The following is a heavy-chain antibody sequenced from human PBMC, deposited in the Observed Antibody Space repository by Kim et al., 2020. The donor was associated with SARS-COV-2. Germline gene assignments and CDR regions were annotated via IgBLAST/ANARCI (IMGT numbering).Heavy chain of an antibody. CDR1: GYTFTSYY. V-gene: IGHV1-46*01. D-gene: IGHD1-7*01. CDR2: INPSGGST. J-gene: IGHJ6*02. CDR3: ARRASYDWNYAGYYYYCMDV. Sequence: ASVKVSCKASGYTFTSYYMHWVRQAPGQGLEWMGIINPSGGSTSYAQKFQGRVTMTRDTSTSTVYMELSSLRSEDTAVYYCARRASYDWNYAGYYYYCMDVWGQGTTVTVSS.